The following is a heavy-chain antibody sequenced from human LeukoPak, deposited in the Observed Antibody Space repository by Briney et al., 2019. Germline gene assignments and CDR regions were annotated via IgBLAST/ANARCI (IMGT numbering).Heavy chain of an antibody. Sequence: PGGSLRLSCAASGFTFSNAWMSWVRQAPGKGLEWVGRIKSKTDGGTTDYAAPVKGRFTISRDDSKNTLYLQMNSLKTEDTAVYYCTTDPVSKAAYGMDVWGQGTTVTVS. D-gene: IGHD6-13*01. CDR2: IKSKTDGGTT. J-gene: IGHJ6*02. V-gene: IGHV3-15*01. CDR3: TTDPVSKAAYGMDV. CDR1: GFTFSNAW.